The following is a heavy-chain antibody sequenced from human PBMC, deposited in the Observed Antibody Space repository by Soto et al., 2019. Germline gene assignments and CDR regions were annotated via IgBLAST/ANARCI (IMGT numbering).Heavy chain of an antibody. D-gene: IGHD2-2*01. V-gene: IGHV4-39*07. CDR1: GASISSSSYY. CDR3: ARASVLYCSSTSCYEDYYYGMDV. Sequence: SETLSLTCTVSGASISSSSYYWGWLRQPPGKGLEWIGSIYYSGSTYYTPALKSRVTISVGTSKNQFSLKLSSVTAADTAVYYCARASVLYCSSTSCYEDYYYGMDVWGQGTTVTVSS. CDR2: IYYSGST. J-gene: IGHJ6*02.